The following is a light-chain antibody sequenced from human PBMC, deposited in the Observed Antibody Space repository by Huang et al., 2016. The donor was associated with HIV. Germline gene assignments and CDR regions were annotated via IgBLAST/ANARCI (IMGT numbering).Light chain of an antibody. V-gene: IGKV2-30*02. CDR1: HSVVHSDGTTY. J-gene: IGKJ4*01. CDR3: MQVTHWPLT. Sequence: DVVMTQSPLSLHVTLGQPASIACSSSHSVVHSDGTTYLSWFQQKQGQYPRRLIYTLSNRDSGVPDRFSGSGSGTDCTLKITSVEAEDVGVYYCMQVTHWPLTFGGGTKVEIK. CDR2: TLS.